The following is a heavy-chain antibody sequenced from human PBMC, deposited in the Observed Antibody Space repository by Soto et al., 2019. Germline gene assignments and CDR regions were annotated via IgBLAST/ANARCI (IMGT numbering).Heavy chain of an antibody. CDR1: GDSVSSNSAA. V-gene: IGHV6-1*01. CDR3: ARAGKRLGRSSSRHFDY. CDR2: TYYRSKWYN. Sequence: SQTLSLTCAISGDSVSSNSAAWNWIRQSPSRGLEWLGRTYYRSKWYNDYAVSVKSRITINPDTSKNQFSLQLNSVTPEDTAVYYCARAGKRLGRSSSRHFDYWGQATRVTVAS. D-gene: IGHD6-6*01. J-gene: IGHJ4*02.